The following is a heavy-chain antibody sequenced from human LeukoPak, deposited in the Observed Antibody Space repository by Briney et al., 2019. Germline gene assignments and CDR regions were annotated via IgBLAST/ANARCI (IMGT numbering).Heavy chain of an antibody. V-gene: IGHV3-7*04. CDR1: GFTFSSYW. CDR2: IKQDGSEK. Sequence: PGGSLRLSCAASGFTFSSYWMSWVRQAPGKGLEWVANIKQDGSEKYYVDSVKGRFTISRDNAKNSLYLQMNSLRAEDTAVYYRARSYSCYDPGIDYWGQGTLVTVSS. J-gene: IGHJ4*02. CDR3: ARSYSCYDPGIDY. D-gene: IGHD5-12*01.